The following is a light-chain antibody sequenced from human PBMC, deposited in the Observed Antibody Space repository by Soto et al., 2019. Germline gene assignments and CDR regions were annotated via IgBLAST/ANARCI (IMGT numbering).Light chain of an antibody. CDR1: SSDVGGYDY. V-gene: IGLV2-14*01. Sequence: QSVLTQPASVSGSPGQSITISCTGTSSDVGGYDYVSWYQQHPGKAPKLMIYEVINRPSGVSDRLSGSKSGNTASLTISGLQAEDEADYYCSSYTSSSTWVFGGGTKLTVL. CDR2: EVI. CDR3: SSYTSSSTWV. J-gene: IGLJ3*02.